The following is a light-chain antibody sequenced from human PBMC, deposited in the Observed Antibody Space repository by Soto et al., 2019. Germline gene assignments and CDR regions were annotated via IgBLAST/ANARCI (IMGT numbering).Light chain of an antibody. J-gene: IGLJ1*01. CDR3: SSYTSSSTPHYV. V-gene: IGLV2-14*01. CDR2: DVS. Sequence: QSALTQPASVSGPPGQSLTIYCTGTSSDVGGYNYVSWYQQPPGKAPKLMIYDVSNRPSGVSNRFSGSKSGNTASLTISGLQAEDEADYYCSSYTSSSTPHYVFGTGTKVTVL. CDR1: SSDVGGYNY.